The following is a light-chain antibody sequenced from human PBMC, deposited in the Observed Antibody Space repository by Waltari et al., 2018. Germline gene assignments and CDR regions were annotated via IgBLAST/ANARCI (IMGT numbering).Light chain of an antibody. J-gene: IGLJ1*01. CDR2: DVS. CDR3: SSYTSSFIYV. CDR1: SSDVGGYNY. Sequence: QSALTQPASVSGSPGQSITIPCTGPSSDVGGYNYVSWYQQHPGKAPKLMIYDVSNRPSGVSNRFSGSKSGNTASLTISGLQAEDEADYYCSSYTSSFIYVFGTGTKVTVL. V-gene: IGLV2-14*03.